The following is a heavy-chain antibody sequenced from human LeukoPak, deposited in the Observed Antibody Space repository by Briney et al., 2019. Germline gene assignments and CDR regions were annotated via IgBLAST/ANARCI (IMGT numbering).Heavy chain of an antibody. Sequence: SETLSLTCTVSGGSISSYYWSWIRQPPGKGLGWIGYIYYSGSTNYNPSLKSRVTISVDTSKNQFSLKLSSVTAADTAVYYCARHLKSSMVRGVKELDYWGQGTLVTVSS. J-gene: IGHJ4*02. D-gene: IGHD3-10*01. V-gene: IGHV4-59*08. CDR3: ARHLKSSMVRGVKELDY. CDR1: GGSISSYY. CDR2: IYYSGST.